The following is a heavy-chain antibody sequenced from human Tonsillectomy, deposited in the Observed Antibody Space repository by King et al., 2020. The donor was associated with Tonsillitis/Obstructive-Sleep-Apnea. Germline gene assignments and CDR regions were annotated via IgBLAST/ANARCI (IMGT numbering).Heavy chain of an antibody. CDR3: ARALIIGVDDGDYYTLGY. V-gene: IGHV3-30*01. CDR2: ISYDGSNK. D-gene: IGHD4-17*01. J-gene: IGHJ4*02. CDR1: GFSFRSYA. Sequence: QLVQSGGGVVRPGRSLRLSCAASGFSFRSYAMHWVRQPPGKGLEWVAIISYDGSNKYYADSVKGRFTISRDNSKNTLYLQMNSLTAEDAAVYYCARALIIGVDDGDYYTLGYWGQGTLVIVSS.